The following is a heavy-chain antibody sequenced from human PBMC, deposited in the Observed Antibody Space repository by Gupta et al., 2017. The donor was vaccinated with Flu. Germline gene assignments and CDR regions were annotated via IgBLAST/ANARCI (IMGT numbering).Heavy chain of an antibody. V-gene: IGHV4-39*01. D-gene: IGHD3-22*01. Sequence: YFWGWVRQPPGKGLEWIASIYYSGSTFYNPSLKSRVSISVDTSRNQFSLKLSSVTAEDKAIYYCARRAYFDSNGYLYFFDQWGQGALVTVSS. CDR3: ARRAYFDSNGYLYFFDQ. CDR1: YF. CDR2: IYYSGST. J-gene: IGHJ4*02.